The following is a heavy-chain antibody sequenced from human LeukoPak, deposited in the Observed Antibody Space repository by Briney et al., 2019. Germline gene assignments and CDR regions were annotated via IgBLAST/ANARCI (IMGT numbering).Heavy chain of an antibody. CDR2: IYYSGSA. J-gene: IGHJ5*02. V-gene: IGHV4-61*01. CDR3: ARDLPTLTSHWFDP. Sequence: SETLSLTCTVSGGSVSSGSYYRSWIRQPPGKGLEWIGHIYYSGSANYNPSLKSRVTISVDTSKNQFSLKLSSVTAADTAVYYCARDLPTLTSHWFDPWGQGTLVTVSS. CDR1: GGSVSSGSYY. D-gene: IGHD3-9*01.